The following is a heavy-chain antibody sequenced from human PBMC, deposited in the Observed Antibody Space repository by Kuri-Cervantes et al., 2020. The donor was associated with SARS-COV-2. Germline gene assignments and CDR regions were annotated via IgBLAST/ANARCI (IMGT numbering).Heavy chain of an antibody. CDR1: GYTLTELS. CDR3: ATGFYGAMVPEEDYYYGMDV. CDR2: FDPEDGEI. J-gene: IGHJ6*02. V-gene: IGHV1-24*01. D-gene: IGHD5-18*01. Sequence: ASVMVTCKVAGYTLTELSRHWVRQAPGKGREWMGGFDPEDGEIIYAQKFEGRVTMTEDKSTDTAYMELSSLRSEETAVYYCATGFYGAMVPEEDYYYGMDVWGQGTTVTVSS.